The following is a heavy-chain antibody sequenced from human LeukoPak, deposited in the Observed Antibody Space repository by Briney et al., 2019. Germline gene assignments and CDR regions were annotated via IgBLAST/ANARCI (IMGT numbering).Heavy chain of an antibody. J-gene: IGHJ6*03. V-gene: IGHV4-34*01. CDR2: INHSGST. Sequence: SETLSLTCAVYGGSFSGYYWSWIRQPPGKGLEWIGEINHSGSTNYNPSLKSRVTISVDTSKNQFSLKLSSVTAADTAVYYCARGRWLQFDYYMDVWGKGTTVTISS. D-gene: IGHD5-24*01. CDR1: GGSFSGYY. CDR3: ARGRWLQFDYYMDV.